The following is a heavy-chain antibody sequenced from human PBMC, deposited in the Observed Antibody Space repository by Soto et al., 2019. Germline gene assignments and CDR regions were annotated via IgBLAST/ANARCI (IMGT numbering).Heavy chain of an antibody. CDR3: AKGVAVAGLVYYFDY. J-gene: IGHJ4*02. Sequence: GGSLRLSCAASGFTFSSYAMSWVRQAPGKGLEWVSAISGSGGSTYYADSVKGRFTISRDNSKNTLYLQMNSLRAEDTAVYYCAKGVAVAGLVYYFDYWGQGTLVTVSS. V-gene: IGHV3-23*01. CDR2: ISGSGGST. CDR1: GFTFSSYA. D-gene: IGHD6-19*01.